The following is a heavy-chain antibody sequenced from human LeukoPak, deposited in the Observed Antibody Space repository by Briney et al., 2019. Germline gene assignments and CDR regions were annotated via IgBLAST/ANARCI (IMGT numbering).Heavy chain of an antibody. V-gene: IGHV5-51*01. CDR2: IYPGDSDT. Sequence: GESLKISCKGSGYSFTSYWIGWVRQMPGKGLEWMGIIYPGDSDTRYSPSFQGQVTISADKSISTAYLQWSSLKASDTAMYYCERGGSRYCSSTSCPNWFDPWGQGTLVTVSS. J-gene: IGHJ5*02. CDR1: GYSFTSYW. CDR3: ERGGSRYCSSTSCPNWFDP. D-gene: IGHD2-2*01.